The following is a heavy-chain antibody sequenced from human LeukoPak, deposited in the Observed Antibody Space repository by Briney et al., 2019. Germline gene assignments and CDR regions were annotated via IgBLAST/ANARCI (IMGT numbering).Heavy chain of an antibody. D-gene: IGHD3-22*01. J-gene: IGHJ3*02. CDR3: AGTDSNGGALDI. CDR2: IYYSGST. CDR1: GGSISSYY. V-gene: IGHV4-59*08. Sequence: SETLSLTCTVSGGSISSYYWSWIRQPPGKGLEWIGHIYYSGSTNYNPSLKSRVTISVDTSKNQFSLNLRSVTAADTALYYCAGTDSNGGALDIWGQGTVVTVSS.